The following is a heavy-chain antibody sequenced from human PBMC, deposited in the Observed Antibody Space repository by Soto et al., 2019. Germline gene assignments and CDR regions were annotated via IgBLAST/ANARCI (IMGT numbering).Heavy chain of an antibody. CDR2: ITGSGANT. V-gene: IGHV3-23*01. CDR3: AKDRRGQWLELDY. Sequence: GGSLRLSCAASGFTFSTYAMSWVRQAPGKGLEWVSTITGSGANTYYADSVKGRFTISRDSSKNTLYLQLNSLRAEDTAIYYCAKDRRGQWLELDYWGLGTLVTVSS. D-gene: IGHD6-19*01. J-gene: IGHJ4*02. CDR1: GFTFSTYA.